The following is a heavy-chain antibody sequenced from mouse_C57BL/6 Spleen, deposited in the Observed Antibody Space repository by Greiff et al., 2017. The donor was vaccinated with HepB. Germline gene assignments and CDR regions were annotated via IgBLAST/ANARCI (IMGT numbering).Heavy chain of an antibody. V-gene: IGHV5-17*01. CDR2: ISSGSSTI. CDR3: ARPYYGSSPAWFAC. D-gene: IGHD1-1*01. J-gene: IGHJ3*01. Sequence: EVKVVESGGGLVKPGGSLKLSCAASGFTFSDYGMHWVRQAPEKGLEWVAYISSGSSTIYYADTVKGRFTISRDNAKNTLFLQMTSLRSEDTAMYYCARPYYGSSPAWFACWGQGTLVTVSA. CDR1: GFTFSDYG.